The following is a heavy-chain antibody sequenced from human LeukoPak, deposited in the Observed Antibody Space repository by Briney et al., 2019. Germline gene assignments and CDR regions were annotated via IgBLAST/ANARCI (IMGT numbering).Heavy chain of an antibody. J-gene: IGHJ4*02. V-gene: IGHV3-30*18. D-gene: IGHD3-10*01. CDR3: AKELYFGSGSYPDY. Sequence: PGGALRVSCAASGFTFSSYGIHWVRQAPGRGLEWVAVISHDGSDSHYADSVKGRFTISRDNSKNTVYLQMSSLRPEHTAVYFCAKELYFGSGSYPDYWGQPTQVGDCS. CDR1: GFTFSSYG. CDR2: ISHDGSDS.